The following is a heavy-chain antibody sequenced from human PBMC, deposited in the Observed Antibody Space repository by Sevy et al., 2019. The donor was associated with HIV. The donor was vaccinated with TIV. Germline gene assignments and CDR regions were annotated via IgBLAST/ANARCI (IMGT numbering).Heavy chain of an antibody. D-gene: IGHD6-13*01. CDR1: GFTFSSYA. V-gene: IGHV3-64D*06. CDR3: VKGPYSSSWYSLNWFDP. J-gene: IGHJ5*02. CDR2: ISSNGGST. Sequence: GGSLRLSCSASGFTFSSYAMHWVRQAPGKGLEYVSAISSNGGSTYYADSVKGRFTISRDNSKNTLYLQMSSLRAEDTAVYYCVKGPYSSSWYSLNWFDPWGQGPLVTVSS.